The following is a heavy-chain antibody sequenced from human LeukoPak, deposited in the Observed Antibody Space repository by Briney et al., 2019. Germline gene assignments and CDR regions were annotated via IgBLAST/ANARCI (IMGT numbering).Heavy chain of an antibody. CDR3: ARATNWNYYWFDP. V-gene: IGHV4-59*11. D-gene: IGHD1-7*01. Sequence: PSGTLSLTCTVSGGSISSHYWSWVRQPPGKGLEWIGYIYYSGSTNYNPSLKRRVTISVDTSKNQFSLKLSSVTAADTAVYYCARATNWNYYWFDPWGQGTLVTVSS. CDR1: GGSISSHY. CDR2: IYYSGST. J-gene: IGHJ5*02.